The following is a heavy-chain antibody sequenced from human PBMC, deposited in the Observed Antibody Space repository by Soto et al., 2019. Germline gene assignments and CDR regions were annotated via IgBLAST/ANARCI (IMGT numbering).Heavy chain of an antibody. Sequence: GGSLRLSCTASGFTFGDYAMSWFRQAPGKGLEWVGFIRSKAYGGTTEYAASVKGRFTISRDDSKSIAYLQMNSLKTEDTAVYYCTRDEGGELELPGLMDYYGMDVWGQGTTVTVSS. J-gene: IGHJ6*02. V-gene: IGHV3-49*03. CDR3: TRDEGGELELPGLMDYYGMDV. CDR2: IRSKAYGGTT. CDR1: GFTFGDYA. D-gene: IGHD1-7*01.